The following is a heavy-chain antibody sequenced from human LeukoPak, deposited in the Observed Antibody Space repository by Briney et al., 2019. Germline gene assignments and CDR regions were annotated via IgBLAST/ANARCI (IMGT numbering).Heavy chain of an antibody. Sequence: GGSLRLSCAASGFTVSSNYMSWVRQAPGKGLEWVSVIYSGGSTYYADSVKGRFTISRDNSKNTLYLQMNSLRAEDTAVYYCARDPPPYYYDSSGYYAYWGQGTLVTV. CDR3: ARDPPPYYYDSSGYYAY. CDR1: GFTVSSNY. V-gene: IGHV3-66*01. CDR2: IYSGGST. J-gene: IGHJ4*02. D-gene: IGHD3-22*01.